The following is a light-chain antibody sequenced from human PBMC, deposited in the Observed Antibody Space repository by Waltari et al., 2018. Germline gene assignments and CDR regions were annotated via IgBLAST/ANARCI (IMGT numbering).Light chain of an antibody. Sequence: EIVMTQSPATLSVSPGERATLSCRASQSVGSNVAWYQQKPGQAPRVLIFGASTRATGIPARFSGGGSGTEFTLTISSLQSEDFAVYYCQQYNNWPRTFGQGTKLEIK. V-gene: IGKV3-15*01. CDR3: QQYNNWPRT. CDR1: QSVGSN. CDR2: GAS. J-gene: IGKJ2*01.